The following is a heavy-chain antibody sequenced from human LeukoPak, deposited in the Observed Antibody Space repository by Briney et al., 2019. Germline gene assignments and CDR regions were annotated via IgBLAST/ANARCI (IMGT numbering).Heavy chain of an antibody. CDR2: ISSSSSYI. V-gene: IGHV3-21*01. CDR3: ARVGEPGGTHYYTDV. J-gene: IGHJ6*03. D-gene: IGHD1-26*01. CDR1: GFTFSSYS. Sequence: PGGSLRLSCAASGFTFSSYSMNWVRQAPGKGLEWVSSISSSSSYIYYADSVKGRFTISRDNAKNSLYLQMNSLRAEDTAVYYCARVGEPGGTHYYTDVWGKGTTVTVSS.